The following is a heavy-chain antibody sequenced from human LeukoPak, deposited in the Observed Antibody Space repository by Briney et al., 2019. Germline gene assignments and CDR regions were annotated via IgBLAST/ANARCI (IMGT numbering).Heavy chain of an antibody. CDR1: GYTFTGYY. D-gene: IGHD3-22*01. CDR2: INPDSGGT. CDR3: ARDLAYYYDSSGYYGSYYYYYMDV. V-gene: IGHV1-2*02. Sequence: ASVKVSCKASGYTFTGYYIHWVRQAPGQGLEWMGWINPDSGGTNYAQKFQDRVTMTRDTSISTAYMELSRLRSDDTAVYYCARDLAYYYDSSGYYGSYYYYYMDVWGKGTTVTVSS. J-gene: IGHJ6*03.